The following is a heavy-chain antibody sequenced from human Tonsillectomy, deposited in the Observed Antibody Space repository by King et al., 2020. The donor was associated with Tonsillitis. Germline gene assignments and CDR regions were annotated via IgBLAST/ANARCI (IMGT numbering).Heavy chain of an antibody. J-gene: IGHJ4*02. V-gene: IGHV4-34*01. CDR1: GGSFSDYY. CDR3: ARGLDYHDRPFFD. D-gene: IGHD3-3*01. Sequence: VQLQQWGAGLLKPSETLSLTCAVYGGSFSDYYWSWIRQPPGKGLEWIGEINHSGSTNYNPSLESRVTISVDTSKNQFSLKLSSVTAAATAVYYCARGLDYHDRPFFDWGQGTLVTVSS. CDR2: INHSGST.